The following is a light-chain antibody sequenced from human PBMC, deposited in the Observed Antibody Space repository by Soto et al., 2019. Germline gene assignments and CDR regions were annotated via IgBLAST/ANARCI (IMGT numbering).Light chain of an antibody. CDR1: QSVSSSY. Sequence: EIVVTQSPGTLSLSPGEGATLSCRASQSVSSSYLAWYQQKPGQAPRLLIYGASNRATGIPDRFSGSGSGTDFSLTISRLESEDFAVYYCQQYSSSPLTFGGGTKVDIK. CDR3: QQYSSSPLT. V-gene: IGKV3-20*01. J-gene: IGKJ4*01. CDR2: GAS.